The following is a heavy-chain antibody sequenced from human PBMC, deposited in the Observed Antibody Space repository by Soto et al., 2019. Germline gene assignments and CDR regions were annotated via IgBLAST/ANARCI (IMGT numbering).Heavy chain of an antibody. V-gene: IGHV2-5*02. J-gene: IGHJ4*02. CDR1: GFSFSTSGVG. CDR3: AHRGEVVHYDFWSGREAYFDY. CDR2: IYWDDDK. D-gene: IGHD3-3*01. Sequence: SGPTLVNPTQTLTLTCTFSGFSFSTSGVGVGWIRQTPGKALEWLALIYWDDDKRYSPSLKSRLTITKDASKNQVVLTMTNMDPVDTATYYCAHRGEVVHYDFWSGREAYFDYWGQGTLVTVSS.